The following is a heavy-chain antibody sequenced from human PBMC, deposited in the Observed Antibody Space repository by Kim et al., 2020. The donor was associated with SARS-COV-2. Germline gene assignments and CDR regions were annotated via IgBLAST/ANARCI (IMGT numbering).Heavy chain of an antibody. V-gene: IGHV4-39*01. Sequence: SPYSNPSLTRRVTISVDTSKNQFSLKRSSVTAADTAVYYCARHEYSYPDYCGQGTLVTVSS. CDR3: ARHEYSYPDY. J-gene: IGHJ4*02. CDR2: SP. D-gene: IGHD5-18*01.